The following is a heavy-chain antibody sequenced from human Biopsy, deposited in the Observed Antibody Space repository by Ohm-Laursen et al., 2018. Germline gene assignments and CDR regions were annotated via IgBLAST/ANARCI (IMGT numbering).Heavy chain of an antibody. V-gene: IGHV4-4*07. J-gene: IGHJ5*02. CDR1: GGSISNYY. CDR2: IYSSGST. D-gene: IGHD6-13*01. Sequence: SQTLSLTRTVSGGSISNYYWSWIRQPAGKGLEWIGRIYSSGSTNYNPSLKSRVTMSVDTSKNQFPLILSSMTAADTAVYYCSREPRIAAVAYFDPWGQGTLVTVSS. CDR3: SREPRIAAVAYFDP.